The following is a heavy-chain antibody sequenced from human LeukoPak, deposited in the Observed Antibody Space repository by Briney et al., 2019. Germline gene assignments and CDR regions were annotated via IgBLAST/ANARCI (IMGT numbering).Heavy chain of an antibody. CDR1: GFTFTSYA. V-gene: IGHV3-66*01. CDR3: AREKYYYDSSGIDY. J-gene: IGHJ4*02. D-gene: IGHD3-22*01. CDR2: IYSGGST. Sequence: GGSLRLSCAASGFTFTSYAIPWVRQAPGKGLEWVSVIYSGGSTYYADSVKGRFTISRDNSKNTLYLQMNSLRAEDTAVYYCAREKYYYDSSGIDYWGQGTLVTVSS.